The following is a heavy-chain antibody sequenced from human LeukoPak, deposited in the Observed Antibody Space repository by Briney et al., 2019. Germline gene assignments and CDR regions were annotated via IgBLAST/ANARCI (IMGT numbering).Heavy chain of an antibody. CDR3: ARDPHGGNSLDY. J-gene: IGHJ4*02. D-gene: IGHD4-23*01. CDR1: GFTVSSNY. Sequence: GGSLRLSCAASGFTVSSNYMSWVRQAPGKGLEWVSVIYSGGSTYYADSVKGRFTISRDNSKNTLYLQMNSLRAEDTAVYYCARDPHGGNSLDYCGQGTLVTVSS. CDR2: IYSGGST. V-gene: IGHV3-66*02.